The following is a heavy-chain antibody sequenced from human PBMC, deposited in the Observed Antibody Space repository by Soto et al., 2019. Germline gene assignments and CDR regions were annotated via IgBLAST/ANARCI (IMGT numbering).Heavy chain of an antibody. V-gene: IGHV1-69*06. J-gene: IGHJ6*02. D-gene: IGHD2-15*01. CDR2: IIPIFGTA. CDR1: GGTFSSYA. Sequence: VQLVQSGAEVKKPGSSVKVSCKASGGTFSSYAISWVRQAPGQGLEWMGGIIPIFGTANYAQKFQGRVTITADKSTSTAYMELSSLRSEDTSVYYCARGDIVGTYYYYYYDMDVWGQGTTVTVSS. CDR3: ARGDIVGTYYYYYYDMDV.